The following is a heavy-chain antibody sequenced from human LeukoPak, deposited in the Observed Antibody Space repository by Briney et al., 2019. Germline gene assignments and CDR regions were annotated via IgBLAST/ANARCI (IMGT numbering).Heavy chain of an antibody. V-gene: IGHV5-51*01. CDR3: ARAGFTGEGDY. Sequence: GESLKISCKGSGYTFTRYWIAWVRQLPGQGLEWMGIIHPGDSDTRYSPSFQGQVTISADKSVSTAYVQWSSLRASDTAMYYCARAGFTGEGDYWGQGTLVTVSS. CDR1: GYTFTRYW. CDR2: IHPGDSDT. J-gene: IGHJ4*02. D-gene: IGHD7-27*01.